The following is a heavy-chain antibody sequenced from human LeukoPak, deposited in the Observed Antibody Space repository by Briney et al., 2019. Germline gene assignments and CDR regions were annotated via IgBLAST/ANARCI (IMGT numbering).Heavy chain of an antibody. CDR3: ARGAFSSSWYRGGLDY. CDR1: GGSISSYY. J-gene: IGHJ4*02. Sequence: SETLSLTCTVSGGSISSYYWSWIRQPPGKGLEWIGYIYYSGSTNYNPSLKSRVTISVDTSKNQFSLKLSSVTAADTAAYYCARGAFSSSWYRGGLDYWGQGTLVTVSS. CDR2: IYYSGST. D-gene: IGHD6-13*01. V-gene: IGHV4-59*01.